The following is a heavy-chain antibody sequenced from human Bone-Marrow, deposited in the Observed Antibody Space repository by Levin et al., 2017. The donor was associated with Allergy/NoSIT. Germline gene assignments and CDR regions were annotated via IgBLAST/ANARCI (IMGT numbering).Heavy chain of an antibody. V-gene: IGHV3-64*02. CDR1: GFSFSFYG. Sequence: GGSLRLSCAASGFSFSFYGMHWVRQAPGKGLEHISSIAPNGVSTDYADSVKVRFIISRDNSQNTLYFQLASLRIEDTAVYYCSRSRRNGYNYDAFDIWGQRTIVTVSS. J-gene: IGHJ3*02. CDR3: SRSRRNGYNYDAFDI. D-gene: IGHD5-24*01. CDR2: IAPNGVST.